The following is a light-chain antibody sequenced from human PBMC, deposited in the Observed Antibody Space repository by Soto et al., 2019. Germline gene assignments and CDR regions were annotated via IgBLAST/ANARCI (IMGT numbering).Light chain of an antibody. Sequence: QSALTKPRSVSESPGQSVTISCTGTSSDVGAYNFVSWYQQYPGKAPKLMLHDVNKRPSGVPDRFSGSKSGNTASLTISGLQAEDEADYYCCSYAGSYTFGVFGGGTKVTVL. J-gene: IGLJ2*01. V-gene: IGLV2-11*01. CDR1: SSDVGAYNF. CDR3: CSYAGSYTFGV. CDR2: DVN.